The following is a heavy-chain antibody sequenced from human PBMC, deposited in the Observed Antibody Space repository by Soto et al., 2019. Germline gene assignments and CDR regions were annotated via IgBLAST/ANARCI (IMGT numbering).Heavy chain of an antibody. CDR1: GGSISSSSYY. Sequence: SETLSLTCTVSGGSISSSSYYWGWIRQPPGKGLEWIGSIYYSGSTYYNPSLKSRVTISVDTSKNQFSLKLSSVTAADTAVYYCARRFTLRSRWFDPWGQGTLVTVSS. J-gene: IGHJ5*02. CDR2: IYYSGST. D-gene: IGHD3-3*01. CDR3: ARRFTLRSRWFDP. V-gene: IGHV4-39*01.